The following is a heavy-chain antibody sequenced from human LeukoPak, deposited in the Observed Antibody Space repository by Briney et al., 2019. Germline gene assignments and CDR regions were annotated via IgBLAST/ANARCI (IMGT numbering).Heavy chain of an antibody. CDR3: ARIEGNGDYGIWYFDL. J-gene: IGHJ2*01. Sequence: QSGGSLTLSCAASGFTFRSYWMSWVRQVPGKGLEWVANTNEDGSEKYYVDSVKGRFTISRDNAENSLYLQMNSLRAEDTAVYYCARIEGNGDYGIWYFDLWGRGTLVTVSS. CDR1: GFTFRSYW. D-gene: IGHD4-17*01. CDR2: TNEDGSEK. V-gene: IGHV3-7*01.